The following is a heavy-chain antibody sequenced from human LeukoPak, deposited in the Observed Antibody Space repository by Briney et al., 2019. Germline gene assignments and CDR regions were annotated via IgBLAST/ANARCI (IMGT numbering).Heavy chain of an antibody. CDR1: GFTFSSYG. J-gene: IGHJ6*04. CDR3: AKDGEDIVVVPAAKGDYYYGMDV. V-gene: IGHV3-30*18. D-gene: IGHD2-2*01. CDR2: ISYDGSNK. Sequence: GGSLRLSCAASGFTFSSYGMHWVRQAPGRGLEWVAVISYDGSNKYYADSVKGRFTISRDNSKNTLYLQMNSLRAEDTAVYYCAKDGEDIVVVPAAKGDYYYGMDVWGKGTTVTVSS.